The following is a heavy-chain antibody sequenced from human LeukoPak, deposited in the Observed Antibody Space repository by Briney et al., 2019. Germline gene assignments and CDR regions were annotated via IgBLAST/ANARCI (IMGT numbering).Heavy chain of an antibody. Sequence: SETLSLTCTVSGGSISSYYWSWIRQPPGKGLKWIGYIYYSGSTNYNPSLKSRVTISVDTSKNQFSLKLSSVTAADTAVYYCARVDIVATMNFDYWGQGTLVTVSS. CDR3: ARVDIVATMNFDY. D-gene: IGHD5-12*01. CDR1: GGSISSYY. V-gene: IGHV4-59*01. J-gene: IGHJ4*02. CDR2: IYYSGST.